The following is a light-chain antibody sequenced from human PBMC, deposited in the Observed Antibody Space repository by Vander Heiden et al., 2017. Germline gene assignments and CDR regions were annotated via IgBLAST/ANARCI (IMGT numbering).Light chain of an antibody. Sequence: EIVLTQSPGTLSLSPGERATLSCRASQSVSSSYLAWYQQQPGQAPRLINDGASSRATGISDRCGGSGSRTDFTLTISRLEHEVVADYYQQQYDCSPDTFGQGTKVDIK. CDR3: QQYDCSPDT. CDR2: GAS. J-gene: IGKJ2*01. V-gene: IGKV3-20*01. CDR1: QSVSSSY.